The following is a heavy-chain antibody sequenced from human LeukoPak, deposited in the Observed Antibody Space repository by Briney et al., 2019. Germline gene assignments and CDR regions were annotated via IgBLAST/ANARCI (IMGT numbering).Heavy chain of an antibody. CDR2: IRYDGSNK. CDR1: GFTFSSYG. J-gene: IGHJ2*01. D-gene: IGHD3-22*01. V-gene: IGHV3-30*02. Sequence: GGSLRLSCAASGFTFSSYGMHWVRQAPGKGLEWVAFIRYDGSNKYYADSVKGRFTISRDNSKNTLYLQMNSLRAEDTAVYYCARDLPSARGLRQSRKQDWYFDLWGRGTLVTVSS. CDR3: ARDLPSARGLRQSRKQDWYFDL.